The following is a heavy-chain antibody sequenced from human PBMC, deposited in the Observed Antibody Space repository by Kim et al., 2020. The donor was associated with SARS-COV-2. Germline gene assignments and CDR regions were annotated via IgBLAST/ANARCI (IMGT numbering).Heavy chain of an antibody. CDR3: ARGPYDYVWGSYRSRMDV. Sequence: SETLSLTCAVYGGSFSGYYWSWIRQPPGKGLEWIGEINHSGSTNYNPSLKSRVTISVDTSKNQFSLKLSSVTAADTAVYYCARGPYDYVWGSYRSRMDVWGQGTTVTVSS. J-gene: IGHJ6*02. V-gene: IGHV4-34*01. CDR2: INHSGST. CDR1: GGSFSGYY. D-gene: IGHD3-16*02.